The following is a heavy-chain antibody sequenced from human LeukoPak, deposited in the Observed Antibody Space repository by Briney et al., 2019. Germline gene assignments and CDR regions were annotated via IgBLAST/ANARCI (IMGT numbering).Heavy chain of an antibody. J-gene: IGHJ3*02. D-gene: IGHD6-13*01. V-gene: IGHV4-59*08. CDR3: ARHIYSSWDRAFDI. CDR2: IYYSGST. Sequence: SETLTLTCTVSGCSINSYHWSWIRQPPGKGLEWIGYIYYSGSTTYNPSLKSRLTISVDTSKNQFSLKLSSVTAADTAVYYCARHIYSSWDRAFDIWGQGTMVTVSS. CDR1: GCSINSYH.